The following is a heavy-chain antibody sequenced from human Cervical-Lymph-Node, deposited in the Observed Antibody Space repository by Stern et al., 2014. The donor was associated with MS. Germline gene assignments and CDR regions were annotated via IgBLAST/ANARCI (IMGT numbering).Heavy chain of an antibody. J-gene: IGHJ4*02. CDR3: ARVSYDFWSGYYVFDY. V-gene: IGHV4-31*03. CDR2: IYYSGST. Sequence: QVQLQESGPGLVKPSQTLSLTCTVSGGSISSGGYYWSWIRQHPGKGLEWIGYIYYSGSTYYNPSLKSRVTISVDTSKNQFSLKLSSVTAADTAVHYCARVSYDFWSGYYVFDYWGQGTLVTVSS. CDR1: GGSISSGGYY. D-gene: IGHD3-3*01.